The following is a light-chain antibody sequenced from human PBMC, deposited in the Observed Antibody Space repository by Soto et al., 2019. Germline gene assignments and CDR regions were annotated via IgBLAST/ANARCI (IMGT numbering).Light chain of an antibody. V-gene: IGKV1-39*01. CDR2: AAS. CDR3: QQSYSTLWT. Sequence: DIQMTQSPSSLSASVGDRVTITCRASQSISSYLNWYQQKPGKAPKLLIYAASSLQSGFPSRFSGSGSGTDFTITISSLQPEDFETYYCQQSYSTLWTFVQGTKVEIK. CDR1: QSISSY. J-gene: IGKJ1*01.